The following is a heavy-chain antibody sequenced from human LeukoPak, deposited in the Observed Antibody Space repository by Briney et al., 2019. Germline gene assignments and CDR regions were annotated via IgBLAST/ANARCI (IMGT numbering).Heavy chain of an antibody. J-gene: IGHJ4*02. CDR3: ATLDSSGYYLDY. D-gene: IGHD3-22*01. Sequence: WASLKVSCKVSGYTLTELSMHWVRQAPGKALQWMGGFDPEDGETIYAQKFQGRVTMTEDTSTDTAYMELSSLRSEDTAVYYCATLDSSGYYLDYWGQGTLVTVSS. CDR2: FDPEDGET. CDR1: GYTLTELS. V-gene: IGHV1-24*01.